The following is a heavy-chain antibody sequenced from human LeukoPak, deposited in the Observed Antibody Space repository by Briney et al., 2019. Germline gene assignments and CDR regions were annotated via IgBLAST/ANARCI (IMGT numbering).Heavy chain of an antibody. Sequence: GGSLRLSCAACGFMFSDYAMHWVRQTPGEGLEWVGRIKTRGDGATTDLTAPVKGRLAISRDDSKSTLYLHMNRLTIDDTAVYYCTTEAPDTSGWFSWGQGTLVTVSS. CDR3: TTEAPDTSGWFS. CDR2: IKTRGDGATT. D-gene: IGHD6-13*01. CDR1: GFMFSDYA. V-gene: IGHV3-15*01. J-gene: IGHJ5*02.